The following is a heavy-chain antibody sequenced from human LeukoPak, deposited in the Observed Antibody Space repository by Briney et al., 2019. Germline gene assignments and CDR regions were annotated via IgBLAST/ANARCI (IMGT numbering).Heavy chain of an antibody. CDR2: FDPEDGET. J-gene: IGHJ4*02. CDR3: ATGYLRIQLILRY. Sequence: GAPVKVSCKVSGYTLTELSMHWVRQAPGQGLEWMGGFDPEDGETIYAQKFQGRVTMTEDTSTDTAYMELSSLRSEDTAVYYCATGYLRIQLILRYWGQGTLDTVSS. V-gene: IGHV1-24*01. D-gene: IGHD5-18*01. CDR1: GYTLTELS.